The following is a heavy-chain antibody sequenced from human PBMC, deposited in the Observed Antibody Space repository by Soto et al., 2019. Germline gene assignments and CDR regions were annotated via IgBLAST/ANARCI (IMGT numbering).Heavy chain of an antibody. CDR2: IWYDGTNK. J-gene: IGHJ4*02. Sequence: QVQLVESGGGVVQPGRSLRLSCTASGFPFSTYGMHWVRQAPGKGLEWVAVIWYDGTNKYYADSVKGRFTISRDNSKNTLYLQMSSLRAEDTAVYYCARASRQLVFFDYWGQGTLVTVSS. D-gene: IGHD6-13*01. CDR1: GFPFSTYG. CDR3: ARASRQLVFFDY. V-gene: IGHV3-33*01.